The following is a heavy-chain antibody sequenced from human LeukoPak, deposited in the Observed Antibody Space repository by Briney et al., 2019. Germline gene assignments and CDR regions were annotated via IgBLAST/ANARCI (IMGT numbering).Heavy chain of an antibody. Sequence: GGSLRLSCAASGFTFSSYGMHWVRQAPGKGLEWVAVISYDGSNKYYADSVKGRFTISRDNSKNTLYLQMNSLRAEDTAVYYCAKDHSGSYYFFGQWGQGTLVTVSS. CDR1: GFTFSSYG. J-gene: IGHJ4*02. D-gene: IGHD1-26*01. V-gene: IGHV3-30*18. CDR2: ISYDGSNK. CDR3: AKDHSGSYYFFGQ.